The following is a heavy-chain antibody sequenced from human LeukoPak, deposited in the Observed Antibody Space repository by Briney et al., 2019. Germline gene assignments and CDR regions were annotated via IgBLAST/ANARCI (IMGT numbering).Heavy chain of an antibody. D-gene: IGHD6-19*01. CDR1: GYTFTSYG. CDR2: ISAYNGNT. Sequence: ASVKVSCKASGYTFTSYGISWVRQAPGQGLEWMGWISAYNGNTNYAQKLQGRVTMTTDTSTSTAYMELRSLRSDDTAVDYCARRYSSGWYRYYFDYWGQGTLVTVSS. CDR3: ARRYSSGWYRYYFDY. V-gene: IGHV1-18*01. J-gene: IGHJ4*02.